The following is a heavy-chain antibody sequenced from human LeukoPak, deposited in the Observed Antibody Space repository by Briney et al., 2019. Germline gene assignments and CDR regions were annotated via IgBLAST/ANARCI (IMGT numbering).Heavy chain of an antibody. J-gene: IGHJ4*02. CDR2: IWYEGSNK. Sequence: PGRSLRLSCAASGFTFSNYGMHWVRQAPAKGLEWVAVIWYEGSNKYYADSVKGRFTISRDNSKNTLYLQMNSMRAEDTAVYYCGGNYGPYYFDYWGQGTLVTVSS. D-gene: IGHD3-10*01. V-gene: IGHV3-33*01. CDR1: GFTFSNYG. CDR3: GGNYGPYYFDY.